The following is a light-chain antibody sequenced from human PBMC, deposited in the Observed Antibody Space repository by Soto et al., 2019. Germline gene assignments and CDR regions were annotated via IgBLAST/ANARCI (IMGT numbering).Light chain of an antibody. CDR2: EVS. CDR3: CSFTTSSTLV. J-gene: IGLJ1*01. CDR1: SSDIGAYNH. Sequence: QSVLTQPASVSGSPGQSITISCTGTSSDIGAYNHVSWYQQNPGKAPQLIIYEVSNRPSGLSNRFSASKSGNAASLTISGLQAEDEADYFCCSFTTSSTLVFGTGIKLTV. V-gene: IGLV2-14*01.